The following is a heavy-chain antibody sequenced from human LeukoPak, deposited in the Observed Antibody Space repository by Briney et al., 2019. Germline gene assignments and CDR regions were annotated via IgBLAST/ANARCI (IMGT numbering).Heavy chain of an antibody. Sequence: GGSLGLFWVASGFTFNTYAMRWVRQAPGKGLEVVSAIICCGDRTYYADSLQGRFPISRHHSKNPLPLQMNSLRADDTAIYYRAKDATRGWAYFDYWGQGILVTVPS. CDR3: AKDATRGWAYFDY. CDR2: IICCGDRT. J-gene: IGHJ4*02. V-gene: IGHV3-23*01. D-gene: IGHD6-19*01. CDR1: GFTFNTYA.